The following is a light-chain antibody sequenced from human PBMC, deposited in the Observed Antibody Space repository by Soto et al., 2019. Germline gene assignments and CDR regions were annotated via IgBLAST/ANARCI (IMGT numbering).Light chain of an antibody. Sequence: QSVLTQPASVSGSPGQSITISCTGTNSDVGGYNYVSWYQQHPGKAPKLIIYDVSNRPSGVSNRFSGSKSGNTASLTISGLQAEDEADYYCSSYTSNKTLVAFGGGTKLTVL. J-gene: IGLJ2*01. CDR2: DVS. V-gene: IGLV2-14*01. CDR3: SSYTSNKTLVA. CDR1: NSDVGGYNY.